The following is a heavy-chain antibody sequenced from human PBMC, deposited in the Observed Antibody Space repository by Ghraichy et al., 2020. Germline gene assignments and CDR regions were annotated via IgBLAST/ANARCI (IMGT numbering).Heavy chain of an antibody. J-gene: IGHJ5*02. V-gene: IGHV3-23*01. Sequence: GGSLRLSCAASGFTFNNYAMHWVRQAPGMGLECVSAISGSGGSTYYADSVKGRFTISRDNSMNTLYLQMNSLRAADTAIYYCAKSGDYGAVNSWFDPWGQGTLVTVSS. CDR3: AKSGDYGAVNSWFDP. D-gene: IGHD4-17*01. CDR2: ISGSGGST. CDR1: GFTFNNYA.